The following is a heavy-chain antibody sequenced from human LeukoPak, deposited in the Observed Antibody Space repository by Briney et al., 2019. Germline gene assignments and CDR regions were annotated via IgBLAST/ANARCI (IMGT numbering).Heavy chain of an antibody. D-gene: IGHD2-2*01. Sequence: GGSLRLSCAASGFTFSSYAMHWVRQAPGKGLEWVAVISYDGSNKYSADSVKGRFTISRDNSKNTLYLQMNSLRAEDTAVYYCARQYQLLTYYFDYWGQGTLVTVSS. CDR1: GFTFSSYA. J-gene: IGHJ4*02. CDR2: ISYDGSNK. V-gene: IGHV3-30-3*01. CDR3: ARQYQLLTYYFDY.